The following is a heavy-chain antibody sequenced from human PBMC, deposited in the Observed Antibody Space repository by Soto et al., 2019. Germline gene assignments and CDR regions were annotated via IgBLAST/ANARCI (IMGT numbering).Heavy chain of an antibody. CDR3: ARGGLGNYYNDY. CDR2: IKGDGTIT. CDR1: GFTFNRDW. D-gene: IGHD3-10*01. Sequence: EVQLVESGGGLVQPGGSLRLSCAASGFTFNRDWMHWVRQSPGKGLVWVSRIKGDGTITNYADSVKGRFTTSRDNAKNTVYLQLNSLTTEDTAVYYCARGGLGNYYNDYWGQGTLVTVSS. V-gene: IGHV3-74*01. J-gene: IGHJ4*02.